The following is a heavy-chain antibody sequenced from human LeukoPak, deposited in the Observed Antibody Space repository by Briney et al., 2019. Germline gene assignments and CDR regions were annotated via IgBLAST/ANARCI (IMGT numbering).Heavy chain of an antibody. Sequence: ASVKVSCKASGYTFTGYYMHWVRQAPGQGLEWMGWINPNSGGTNYAQKFQGRVTMTRDTSISTAYMGLSRLRSDDTAVYYCARSGSGYKDAFDIWGQGTMVTVSS. V-gene: IGHV1-2*02. CDR2: INPNSGGT. J-gene: IGHJ3*02. D-gene: IGHD5-12*01. CDR1: GYTFTGYY. CDR3: ARSGSGYKDAFDI.